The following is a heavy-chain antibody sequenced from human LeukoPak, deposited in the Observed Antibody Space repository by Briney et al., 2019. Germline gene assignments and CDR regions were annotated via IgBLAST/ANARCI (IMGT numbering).Heavy chain of an antibody. D-gene: IGHD3-3*01. V-gene: IGHV1-69*13. CDR2: IIPIFGTA. CDR3: ARELVYRITIFGVVIIHDAFDI. J-gene: IGHJ3*02. Sequence: SVKVSCKASGGTFSSYAISWVRQAPGQGLEWMGGIIPIFGTANYAQKFQGRVTITADGSTSTAYMELSSLRSEDTAVYYCARELVYRITIFGVVIIHDAFDIWGQGTMVTVSS. CDR1: GGTFSSYA.